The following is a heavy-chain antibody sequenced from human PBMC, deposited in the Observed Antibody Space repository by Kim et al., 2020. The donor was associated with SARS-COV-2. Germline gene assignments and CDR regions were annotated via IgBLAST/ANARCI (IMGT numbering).Heavy chain of an antibody. CDR2: ISYDGSNK. D-gene: IGHD2-2*02. J-gene: IGHJ5*02. CDR3: ASLTVVVPAAIRDWFDP. V-gene: IGHV3-30-3*01. CDR1: GFTFSSYA. Sequence: GGSLRLSCAASGFTFSSYAMHWVRQAPGKGLEWVAVISYDGSNKYYADSVKGRFTISRDNSKNTLYLQMNSLRAEDTAVYYCASLTVVVPAAIRDWFDPWGQGTLVTVSS.